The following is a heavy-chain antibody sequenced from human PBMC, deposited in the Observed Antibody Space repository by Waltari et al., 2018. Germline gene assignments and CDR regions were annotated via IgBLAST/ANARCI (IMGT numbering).Heavy chain of an antibody. CDR1: GFTFSSYW. D-gene: IGHD6-13*01. CDR2: INSDGSST. J-gene: IGHJ4*02. CDR3: ARAGRYSSSWYF. Sequence: EVQLVESGGGLVQPGGSLRLSCAASGFTFSSYWMHWVRQAPGKGLVWVSRINSDGSSTSYADAVKGRFTISRDNAKNTLYLQMNRLRAEDTAVYYCARAGRYSSSWYFWGQGTLVTVSS. V-gene: IGHV3-74*01.